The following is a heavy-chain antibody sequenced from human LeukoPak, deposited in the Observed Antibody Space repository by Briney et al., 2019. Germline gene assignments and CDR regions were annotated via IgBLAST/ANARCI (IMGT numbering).Heavy chain of an antibody. CDR3: ARGREDSSSCDWFDP. V-gene: IGHV4-34*01. CDR2: INHSGST. J-gene: IGHJ5*02. D-gene: IGHD6-13*01. CDR1: GGSFSGYY. Sequence: SETLSLTCAVYGGSFSGYYWSWIRQPPGKGLEWIGEINHSGSTNYNPSLKSRVTISVDTSKNPFSLKLSSVTAADTAVYYCARGREDSSSCDWFDPWGQGTLVTVSS.